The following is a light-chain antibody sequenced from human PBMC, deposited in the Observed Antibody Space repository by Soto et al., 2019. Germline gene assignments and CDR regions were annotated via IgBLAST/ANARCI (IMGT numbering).Light chain of an antibody. Sequence: DIVMTQTPLSLSVTPGQPSSISCKSSQSLLHSDGKTYLDWYLQKPGQSPQLLIYTVSYRASGVPDRFSGSGSGTDFTLKISRVEAEDVGVYYCMQRIEFPLTFGGGTKVDIK. V-gene: IGKV2-40*01. CDR2: TVS. CDR1: QSLLHSDGKTY. CDR3: MQRIEFPLT. J-gene: IGKJ4*01.